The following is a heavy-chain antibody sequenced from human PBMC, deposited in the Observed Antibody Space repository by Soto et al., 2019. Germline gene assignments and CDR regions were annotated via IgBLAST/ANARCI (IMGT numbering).Heavy chain of an antibody. Sequence: PGGSLRLSCAASGFTFSSYAMHWVRQAPGKGLEWVAVISYDGSNKYYADSVKGRFTISRDNSKNTLYLQMNSLRAEDTAVYYCARPYYYGSGSYKYFDYWGQGTLVTVSS. CDR1: GFTFSSYA. CDR2: ISYDGSNK. D-gene: IGHD3-10*01. V-gene: IGHV3-30-3*01. J-gene: IGHJ4*02. CDR3: ARPYYYGSGSYKYFDY.